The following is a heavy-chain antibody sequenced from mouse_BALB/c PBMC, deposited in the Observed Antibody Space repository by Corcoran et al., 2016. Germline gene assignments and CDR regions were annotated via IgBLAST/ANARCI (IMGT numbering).Heavy chain of an antibody. Sequence: EDQLQQSGAELVKPGASVKLSCTASGFNIKDTYMPWVKQRPEKGLEWIGRIDPANGNTKYDPKFQGKANITADTSSNTAYLQLSSLTSEDTAVYYCARWDWYFDVWGAGTTVTVSS. J-gene: IGHJ1*01. CDR3: ARWDWYFDV. V-gene: IGHV14-3*02. CDR2: IDPANGNT. CDR1: GFNIKDTY.